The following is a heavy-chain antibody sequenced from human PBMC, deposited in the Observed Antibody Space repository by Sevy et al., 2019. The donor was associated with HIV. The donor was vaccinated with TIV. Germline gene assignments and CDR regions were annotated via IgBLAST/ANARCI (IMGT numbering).Heavy chain of an antibody. CDR2: INSDGSST. CDR3: AGENYYDSTAYRFDY. CDR1: GFTFSSYW. D-gene: IGHD3-22*01. J-gene: IGHJ4*02. V-gene: IGHV3-74*01. Sequence: GGSLRLSCAASGFTFSSYWMHWVRQAPGKGLVWVSRINSDGSSTSYADSVKGRFTISRDNAKNSLYLQMNSLRAEDTAVYYCAGENYYDSTAYRFDYWGQGTLVTVSS.